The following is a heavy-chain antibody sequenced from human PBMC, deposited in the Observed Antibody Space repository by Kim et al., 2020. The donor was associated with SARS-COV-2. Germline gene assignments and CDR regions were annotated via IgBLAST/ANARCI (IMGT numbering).Heavy chain of an antibody. CDR1: GFTFSSYW. CDR3: ARATSEGRLGEFSLSPDY. J-gene: IGHJ4*02. Sequence: GGSLRLSCAASGFTFSSYWMSWVRQAPGKGLEWVANIKQDGSEKYYVDSVKGRFTISRDNAKNSLYLQMNSLRAEDTAVYYCARATSEGRLGEFSLSPDYWGPGTLGTLSS. D-gene: IGHD3-16*02. V-gene: IGHV3-7*03. CDR2: IKQDGSEK.